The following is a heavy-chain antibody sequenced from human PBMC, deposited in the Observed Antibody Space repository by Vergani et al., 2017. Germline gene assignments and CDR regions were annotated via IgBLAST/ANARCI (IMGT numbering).Heavy chain of an antibody. CDR1: GFTFDDYA. Sequence: EVQLVESGGGLVQPGRSLRLSCAASGFTFDDYAMHWVRQAPGKGLEWVSGISWNSGSTGYADSVKGRFTISRDNAKNSLYLQMNSLRAEDTAVYYCAKSYSIGAGAGALDYWGQGTLVTVSS. D-gene: IGHD6-25*01. V-gene: IGHV3-9*01. CDR3: AKSYSIGAGAGALDY. CDR2: ISWNSGST. J-gene: IGHJ4*02.